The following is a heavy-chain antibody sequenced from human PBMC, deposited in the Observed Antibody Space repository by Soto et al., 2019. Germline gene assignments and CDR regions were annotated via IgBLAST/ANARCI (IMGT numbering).Heavy chain of an antibody. CDR3: ARCRYCGGDCYHNFCGGMDV. Sequence: QVQLVQSGTEVRKPGSSVKVSCSASGGTFTGYTVNWLRQAPGQGLEWMGRIVVTLRITNYAQRFRGEVTITAGKFSIAGCMELSGLRPDDTAVYYCARCRYCGGDCYHNFCGGMDVWCQGTTVTVSS. V-gene: IGHV1-69*02. D-gene: IGHD2-21*02. J-gene: IGHJ6*02. CDR1: GGTFTGYT. CDR2: IVVTLRIT.